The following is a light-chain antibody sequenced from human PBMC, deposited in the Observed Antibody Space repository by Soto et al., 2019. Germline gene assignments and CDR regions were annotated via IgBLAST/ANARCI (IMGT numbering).Light chain of an antibody. J-gene: IGKJ1*01. Sequence: IVLTQSPGTLSLSPGERATLSCRASQTVTSNYVAWYQQKPGQAPRLLIYDARNRAPDIPDRFSGSGSGADFTLTISRLEPEDFAVYHCQQYGSSPWTFGQGTKVEIK. V-gene: IGKV3-20*01. CDR3: QQYGSSPWT. CDR1: QTVTSNY. CDR2: DAR.